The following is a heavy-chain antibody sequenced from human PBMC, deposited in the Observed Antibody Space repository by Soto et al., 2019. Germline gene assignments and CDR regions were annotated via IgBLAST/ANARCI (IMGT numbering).Heavy chain of an antibody. CDR3: ARSIVVVPAAISLNRTDDAFDI. J-gene: IGHJ3*02. CDR2: INPNSGGT. CDR1: GYTFTSYG. Sequence: GASVKVSCKASGYTFTSYGISWVRQAPGQGLEWMGWINPNSGGTNYAQKFQGWVTMTRDTSISTAYMELSRLRSDDTAVYYCARSIVVVPAAISLNRTDDAFDIWGQGTMVTVSS. D-gene: IGHD2-2*02. V-gene: IGHV1-2*04.